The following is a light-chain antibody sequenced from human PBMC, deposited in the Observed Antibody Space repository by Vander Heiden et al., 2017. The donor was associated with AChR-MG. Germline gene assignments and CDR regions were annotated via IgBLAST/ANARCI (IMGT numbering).Light chain of an antibody. V-gene: IGLV3-27*01. CDR2: KDS. CDR1: ILAKKY. CDR3: YSATDNNRV. Sequence: SYELTQPSSVSVSPGQTARLTCSGDILAKKYARWFQQKPGQAPVLVIYKDSERPSGIPERFSGSSSGTTVTLTISGAQVEDEADYYCYSATDNNRVFGGGTKLTVL. J-gene: IGLJ2*01.